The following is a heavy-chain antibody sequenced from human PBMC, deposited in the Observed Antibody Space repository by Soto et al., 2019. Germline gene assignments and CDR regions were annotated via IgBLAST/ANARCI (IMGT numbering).Heavy chain of an antibody. Sequence: GSLRLSCAASGFTFSSYWMSWVRQAPGKGLEWVANIKQDGSEKYYVDSVKGRFTISRDNAKNSLYLQMNSLRAEDTAVYYCARDQVGGSYTFDYWGQGTLVTVSS. V-gene: IGHV3-7*01. CDR1: GFTFSSYW. CDR3: ARDQVGGSYTFDY. CDR2: IKQDGSEK. D-gene: IGHD1-26*01. J-gene: IGHJ4*02.